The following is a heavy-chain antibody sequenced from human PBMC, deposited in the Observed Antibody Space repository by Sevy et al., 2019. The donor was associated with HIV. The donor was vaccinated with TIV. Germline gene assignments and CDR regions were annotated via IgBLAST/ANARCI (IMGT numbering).Heavy chain of an antibody. CDR2: INSYSNYI. V-gene: IGHV3-21*01. CDR3: VREGDSRPFDP. J-gene: IGHJ5*02. Sequence: GGSLRLSCAASGFTFSTYSMNWVRQPPGKGLEWVSSINSYSNYIYYADSLKGRFTISRDNAKNSLYLQMNGLRPEDTAVYYCVREGDSRPFDPWGQGTLVTVSS. CDR1: GFTFSTYS. D-gene: IGHD3-22*01.